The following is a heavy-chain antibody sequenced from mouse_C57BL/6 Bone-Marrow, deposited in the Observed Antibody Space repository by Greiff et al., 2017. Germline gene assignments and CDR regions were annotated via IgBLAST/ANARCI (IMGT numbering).Heavy chain of an antibody. J-gene: IGHJ3*01. CDR1: GYAFTNYL. CDR3: ARWLRRKGLDY. CDR2: INPGSGGT. V-gene: IGHV1-54*01. Sequence: VQLQQSGAELVRPGTSVKVSCKASGYAFTNYLIDWVKQRPGQGLEWIGEINPGSGGTNYNEKFKGKATLTADKSSSTAYMQRSSLTSEDSAVYFGARWLRRKGLDYWGQGTVVTVSA. D-gene: IGHD2-2*01.